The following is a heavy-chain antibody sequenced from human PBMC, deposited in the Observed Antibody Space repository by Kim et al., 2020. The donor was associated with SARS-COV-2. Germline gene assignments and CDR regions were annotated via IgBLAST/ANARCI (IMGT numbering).Heavy chain of an antibody. J-gene: IGHJ5*02. CDR2: ISYEGSTQ. CDR1: GFTFSNHV. Sequence: GGSLRLSCAASGFTFSNHVMHWVRQAPGKGLEWVALISYEGSTQKYTDSVKGRFTVSRDNSKNTLFLQMNSPRPEDTAVYYCARNLVGDTDMDPWGQGTLVTVSS. D-gene: IGHD1-26*01. CDR3: ARNLVGDTDMDP. V-gene: IGHV3-30*03.